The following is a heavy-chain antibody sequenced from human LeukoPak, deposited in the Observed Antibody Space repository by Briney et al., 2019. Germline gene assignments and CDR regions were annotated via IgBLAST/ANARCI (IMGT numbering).Heavy chain of an antibody. V-gene: IGHV1-8*02. Sequence: VASVKVSCKASGYTFTSYDINWVRQATGQGLEWMGWMNPNSGNTGYAQKFQGRVTMTRDTSTSTVYMELSSLRSEDTAVYYCARDSEGDTAMVSVAYYYYMDVWGKGTTVTISS. J-gene: IGHJ6*03. CDR1: GYTFTSYD. CDR2: MNPNSGNT. D-gene: IGHD5-18*01. CDR3: ARDSEGDTAMVSVAYYYYMDV.